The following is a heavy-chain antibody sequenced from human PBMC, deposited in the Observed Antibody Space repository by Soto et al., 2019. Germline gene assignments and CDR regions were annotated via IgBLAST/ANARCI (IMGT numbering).Heavy chain of an antibody. CDR3: AKDISRGPTKNYDFWSGPDY. Sequence: GGSLTLSFAASGFTFDEYAMHWLRPPPGKGLEWVSLISWDGSNRYYADSVQGRFTISRDNSKYSLYLEMNSLRPEDTALYYCAKDISRGPTKNYDFWSGPDYWGQGTLVTVSS. J-gene: IGHJ4*02. V-gene: IGHV3-43D*04. CDR2: ISWDGSNR. D-gene: IGHD3-3*01. CDR1: GFTFDEYA.